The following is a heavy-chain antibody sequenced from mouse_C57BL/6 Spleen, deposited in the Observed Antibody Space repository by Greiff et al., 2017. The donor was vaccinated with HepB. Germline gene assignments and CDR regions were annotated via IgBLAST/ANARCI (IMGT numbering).Heavy chain of an antibody. V-gene: IGHV5-4*01. CDR3: ARDKTTVVATGYFDY. D-gene: IGHD1-1*01. CDR2: ISDGGSYT. Sequence: EVQLVESGGGLVKPGGSLKLSCAASGFTFSSYAMSWVRQTPEKRLEWVATISDGGSYTYYPDNVKGRFTISRDNAKNNLYLQMSHLKSEDTAMYYCARDKTTVVATGYFDYWGQGTTLTVSS. CDR1: GFTFSSYA. J-gene: IGHJ2*01.